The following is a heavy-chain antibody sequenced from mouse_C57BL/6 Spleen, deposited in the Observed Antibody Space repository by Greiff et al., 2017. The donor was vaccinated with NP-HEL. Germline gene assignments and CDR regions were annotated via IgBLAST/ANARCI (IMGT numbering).Heavy chain of an antibody. CDR1: GYSITSGYY. V-gene: IGHV3-6*01. D-gene: IGHD3-1*01. CDR2: ISYDGSN. J-gene: IGHJ4*01. CDR3: ARDLEGA. Sequence: EVKLEESGPGLVKPSQSLSLTCSVTGYSITSGYYWNWIRQFPGNKLEWMGYISYDGSNNYNPSLKNRISITRDTSKNQFFLKFNSVTTEDTATYYCARDLEGAWGQGTSVTVSS.